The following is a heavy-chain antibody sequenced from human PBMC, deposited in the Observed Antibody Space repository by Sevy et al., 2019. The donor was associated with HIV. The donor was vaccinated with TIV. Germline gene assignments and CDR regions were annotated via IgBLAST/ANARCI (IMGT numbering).Heavy chain of an antibody. CDR3: ASSKGDYYYDSGSLHADY. CDR1: GFTFSSYW. V-gene: IGHV3-74*01. Sequence: GGSLRLSCAASGFTFSSYWMHWVRQAPGKGLVWVSRINSDGSSTSYADSVKGRFTISRDNAKNTLYLQMNSLRAEDTAVYYCASSKGDYYYDSGSLHADYWGQGTLFTVPS. J-gene: IGHJ4*02. CDR2: INSDGSST. D-gene: IGHD3-10*01.